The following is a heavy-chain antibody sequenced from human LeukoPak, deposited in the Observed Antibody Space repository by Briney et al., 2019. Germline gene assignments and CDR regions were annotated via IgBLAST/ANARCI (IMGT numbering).Heavy chain of an antibody. CDR1: GFTFDDYG. V-gene: IGHV3-20*04. Sequence: PGGSLRLSCAASGFTFDDYGMSWVRQAPGKGLEWISGINSNGGSTGYADSVKGRFTISRDNAKNSLYLQMNSLRAEDTALYYCAGDNWRDYDAVLDYYYMDVWGKGTTVTVSS. CDR2: INSNGGST. CDR3: AGDNWRDYDAVLDYYYMDV. D-gene: IGHD5-12*01. J-gene: IGHJ6*03.